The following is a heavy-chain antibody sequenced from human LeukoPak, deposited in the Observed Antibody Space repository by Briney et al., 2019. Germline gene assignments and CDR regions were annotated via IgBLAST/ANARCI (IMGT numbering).Heavy chain of an antibody. J-gene: IGHJ4*02. D-gene: IGHD6-13*01. CDR1: GASIRNYY. CDR2: IVPSGNT. Sequence: SETLSLTCTVSGASIRNYYWSWIRQPAGKGLEWIGRIVPSGNTNYNPSLKSRVTMSVDTSKNRFSLKLNSVTAADTAVYYCAKEGAASGPDFDYWGQGTLVIVSS. V-gene: IGHV4-4*07. CDR3: AKEGAASGPDFDY.